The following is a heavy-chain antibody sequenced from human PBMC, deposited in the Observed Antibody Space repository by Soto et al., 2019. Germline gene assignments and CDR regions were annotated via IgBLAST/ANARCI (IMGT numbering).Heavy chain of an antibody. V-gene: IGHV4-59*08. CDR3: TRHXXRXXXVXEFXF. J-gene: IGHJ4*02. Sequence: PSETLSLTCTVSGGSISNYYWTWIRQPPGKGLEWIGYIYYSGSTNYNPSLKSRVTISVDTSKNQFSLKLSSVTAADTADYYCTRHXXRXXXVXEFXFWGQGXXXTXXS. CDR2: IYYSGST. CDR1: GGSISNYY.